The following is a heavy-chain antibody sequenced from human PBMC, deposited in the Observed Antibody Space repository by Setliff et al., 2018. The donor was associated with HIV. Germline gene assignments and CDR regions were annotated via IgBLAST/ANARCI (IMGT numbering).Heavy chain of an antibody. CDR3: AKELAASGLGYFDS. Sequence: PGGSLRLSCSASGFTFTNFVMSWVRQAPGKGLEWVSGISGSGNSTYYADSAKGRFTISRDNSKNTLFLQVNSLRAEDTAIYYCAKELAASGLGYFDSWGRGILVTVSS. V-gene: IGHV3-23*01. J-gene: IGHJ4*02. CDR2: ISGSGNST. CDR1: GFTFTNFV. D-gene: IGHD3-22*01.